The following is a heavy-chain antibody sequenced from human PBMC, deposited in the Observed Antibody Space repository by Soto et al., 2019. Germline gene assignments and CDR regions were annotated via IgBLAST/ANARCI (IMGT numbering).Heavy chain of an antibody. J-gene: IGHJ6*02. CDR2: INPNSGGT. CDR1: GYTFTGYY. D-gene: IGHD3-16*02. Sequence: ASVKVSCKASGYTFTGYYMHWVRQDPGQGLEWMRWINPNSGGTNYAQKFQGRVTMTRDTSISTAYMELSRLRSDDTAVYYCARGGYDYVWGSYRPPGGMDVWGQGTTVTVSS. V-gene: IGHV1-2*02. CDR3: ARGGYDYVWGSYRPPGGMDV.